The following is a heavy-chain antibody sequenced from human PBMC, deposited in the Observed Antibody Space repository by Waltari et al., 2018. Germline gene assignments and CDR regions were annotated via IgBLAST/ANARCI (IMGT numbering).Heavy chain of an antibody. CDR3: ARSPVVAATPLG. CDR2: ISHSGST. D-gene: IGHD2-15*01. V-gene: IGHV4-38-2*01. Sequence: QVQLQESGPGLVKPSETLSLTCAVSGYSISSGYYWGWIRQPPGKGLEWIGSISHSGSTYYNPSLKSRVTISVDTSKNQFSLKLSSVTAADTAVYYCARSPVVAATPLGWGQGTLVTVSS. J-gene: IGHJ4*02. CDR1: GYSISSGYY.